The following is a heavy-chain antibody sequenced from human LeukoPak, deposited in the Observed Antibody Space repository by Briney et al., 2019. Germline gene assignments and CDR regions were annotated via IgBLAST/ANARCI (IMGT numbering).Heavy chain of an antibody. CDR3: ARDSGVGASGFDY. D-gene: IGHD1-26*01. J-gene: IGHJ4*02. CDR2: IWYDGSNK. V-gene: IGHV3-33*01. Sequence: GRSLRLSCAASGFTFSSYGMHWVRQAPGKGLEWVAVIWYDGSNKYYADSVKGRFTISRDNSKNTLYLQMNSLRAEDTAVYYCARDSGVGASGFDYWGQGTLVTVSS. CDR1: GFTFSSYG.